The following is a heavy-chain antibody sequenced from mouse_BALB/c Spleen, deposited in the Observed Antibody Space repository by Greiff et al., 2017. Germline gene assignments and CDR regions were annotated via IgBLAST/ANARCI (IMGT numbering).Heavy chain of an antibody. Sequence: EVKLVESGGDLVKPGGSLKLSCAASGFTFSSYGMSWVRQTPDKRLEWVATISSGGSYTYYPDSVKGRFTISRDNTKKTLYLQMSSLRSEDTALYYCPRQTEGVTTGDYWGQGTTLTVSS. V-gene: IGHV5-6*01. CDR1: GFTFSSYG. D-gene: IGHD2-2*01. CDR2: ISSGGSYT. J-gene: IGHJ2*01. CDR3: PRQTEGVTTGDY.